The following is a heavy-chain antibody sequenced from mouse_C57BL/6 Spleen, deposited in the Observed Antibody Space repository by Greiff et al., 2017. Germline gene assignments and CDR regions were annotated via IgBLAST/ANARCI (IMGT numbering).Heavy chain of an antibody. CDR2: INPNYGTT. D-gene: IGHD2-3*01. Sequence: VQLQQSGPELVKPGASVKISCKASGYSFTDYNMNWVKQSNGKSLEWIGVINPNYGTTSSNQKFKGKATLTVDQSSSTAYMQLNSLTSDDSAVYYCARAKSDGYQYYFDYWGQGTTLTVSS. CDR3: ARAKSDGYQYYFDY. V-gene: IGHV1-39*01. J-gene: IGHJ2*01. CDR1: GYSFTDYN.